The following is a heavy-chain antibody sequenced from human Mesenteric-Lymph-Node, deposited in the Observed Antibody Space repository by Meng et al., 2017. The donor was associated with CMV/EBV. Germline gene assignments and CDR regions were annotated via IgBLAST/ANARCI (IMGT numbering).Heavy chain of an antibody. D-gene: IGHD3-3*01. CDR1: AYSISSDYY. Sequence: SETLSLTCTVSAYSISSDYYWGWIRQPPGKGLEWIGTIYHSGSTYFNPSLKSRVTISVDTSKSQFSLNLSSVTAADTAVYYCARASIFGVVIDYWGHGTLVTVSS. CDR2: IYHSGST. V-gene: IGHV4-38-2*02. J-gene: IGHJ4*01. CDR3: ARASIFGVVIDY.